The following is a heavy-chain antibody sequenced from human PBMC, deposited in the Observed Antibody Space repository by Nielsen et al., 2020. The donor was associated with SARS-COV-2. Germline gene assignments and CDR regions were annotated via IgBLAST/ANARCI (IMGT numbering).Heavy chain of an antibody. J-gene: IGHJ4*02. D-gene: IGHD1-14*01. CDR2: INHSGST. Sequence: SETLSLTCAVYGGSFSGYYWSWIRQPPGKGLEWIGEINHSGSTNYNPSLKSRVTISVDTSKNQFSLKLSSVTAADTAVYYCARKAHYNWNHKWDYWGQGTLVTVSS. CDR3: ARKAHYNWNHKWDY. CDR1: GGSFSGYY. V-gene: IGHV4-34*01.